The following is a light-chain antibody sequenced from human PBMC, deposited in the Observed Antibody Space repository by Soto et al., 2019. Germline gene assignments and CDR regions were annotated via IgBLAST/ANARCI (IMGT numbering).Light chain of an antibody. V-gene: IGKV3-20*01. CDR1: QSVSSSY. Sequence: EVVLTQSPGTLSLSPGERATVSCRASQSVSSSYLAWYQQKPGQAPRLLIYGASSRATGIPDRFSGSGSGTDFTLTISRLEPEDFAVYYCQQYGSSSITFGQGTRLENK. J-gene: IGKJ5*01. CDR2: GAS. CDR3: QQYGSSSIT.